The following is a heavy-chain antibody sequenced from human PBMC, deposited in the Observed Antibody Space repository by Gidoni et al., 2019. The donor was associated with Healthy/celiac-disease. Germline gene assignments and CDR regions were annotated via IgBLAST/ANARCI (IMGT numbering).Heavy chain of an antibody. J-gene: IGHJ4*02. D-gene: IGHD3-3*01. CDR2: INPSGGST. Sequence: QVQLVQSGAEVQKPGASVKVSCKASGYTFTSYYMQWVRQDPGKGLEWMGIINPSGGSTSYAQKFQGRVTMTRDTYTSTVYMELSSMRSEDTAVYYCARGYYDFWSGYYNWGQGTLVTVSS. V-gene: IGHV1-46*03. CDR1: GYTFTSYY. CDR3: ARGYYDFWSGYYN.